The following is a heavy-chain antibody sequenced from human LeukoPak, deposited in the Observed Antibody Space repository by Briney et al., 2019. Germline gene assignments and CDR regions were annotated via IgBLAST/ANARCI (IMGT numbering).Heavy chain of an antibody. D-gene: IGHD2-2*01. CDR1: GFTFSSYG. V-gene: IGHV3-30*02. CDR3: AKDLIVVVPAAIRIFEEYYYYYMDV. J-gene: IGHJ6*03. CDR2: IRYAGSNK. Sequence: GGSLRLSCAASGFTFSSYGMHWVRQAPGKGLEWVAFIRYAGSNKYYADSVKGRFTISRDNSKNTLYLQMNSLRAEDTAVYYCAKDLIVVVPAAIRIFEEYYYYYMDVWGKGTTVTVSS.